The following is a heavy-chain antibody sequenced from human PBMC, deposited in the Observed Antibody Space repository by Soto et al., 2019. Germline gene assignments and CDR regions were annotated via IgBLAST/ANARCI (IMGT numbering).Heavy chain of an antibody. CDR3: AKAGRYCNTSSCSRLKDNWFDP. D-gene: IGHD2-2*01. Sequence: GGSLRLSCAASGFTFSSYAMTWFRQAPGKGLEWVSVISVTGGNTYYADSVKVRFTISRDNSKNTLSLQMNSLRAEDTAVCYRAKAGRYCNTSSCSRLKDNWFDPWGQGTLVTVSS. V-gene: IGHV3-23*01. CDR2: ISVTGGNT. J-gene: IGHJ5*02. CDR1: GFTFSSYA.